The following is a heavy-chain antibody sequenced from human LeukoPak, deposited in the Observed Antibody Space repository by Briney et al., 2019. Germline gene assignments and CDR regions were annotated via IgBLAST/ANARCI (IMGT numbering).Heavy chain of an antibody. CDR2: ISSNIDYK. Sequence: PGGSLRLSCAASGFTFSTYTMNWVRQAPGKGLERVSSISSNIDYKYYTDSVKGRFTISRDNAKNSLYLQMNSLRAEDTAVYYCAAFCGSWGEWGQGTLVTVSS. CDR1: GFTFSTYT. D-gene: IGHD3-10*01. CDR3: AAFCGSWGE. V-gene: IGHV3-21*01. J-gene: IGHJ4*02.